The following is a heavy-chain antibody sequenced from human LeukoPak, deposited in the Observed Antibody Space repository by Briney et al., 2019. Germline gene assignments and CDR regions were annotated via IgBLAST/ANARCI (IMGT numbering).Heavy chain of an antibody. J-gene: IGHJ5*02. CDR1: GYTFTSYG. CDR3: ARVRGPYYYDSFGSGWFDP. D-gene: IGHD3-22*01. Sequence: ASVKVSCKASGYTFTSYGISWVRQAPGQGLEWMGWISAYNGNTNYAQKLQGRVTMTTDTSTSTAYMELRSLRSDDMAVYYCARVRGPYYYDSFGSGWFDPWGQGTLVTVSS. CDR2: ISAYNGNT. V-gene: IGHV1-18*03.